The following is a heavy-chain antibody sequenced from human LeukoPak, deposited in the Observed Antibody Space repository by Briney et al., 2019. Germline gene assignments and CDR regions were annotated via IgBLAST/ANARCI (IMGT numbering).Heavy chain of an antibody. D-gene: IGHD5-24*01. CDR2: IYTSGST. Sequence: SETLSLTCTVSGGSISSGSYYWSWIRQPAGKGLEWIGRIYTSGSTNYNPSLKSRVTISVDTSKNQFSLKLSSVTAADTAVYYCARERDGYSYFTDYWGQGALVTVSS. J-gene: IGHJ4*02. V-gene: IGHV4-61*02. CDR3: ARERDGYSYFTDY. CDR1: GGSISSGSYY.